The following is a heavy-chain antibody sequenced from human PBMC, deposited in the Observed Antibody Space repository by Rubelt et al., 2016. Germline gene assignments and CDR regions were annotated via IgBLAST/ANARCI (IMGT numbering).Heavy chain of an antibody. V-gene: IGHV4-39*07. D-gene: IGHD2-15*01. CDR2: IYYSGST. CDR3: ARGGSGGSSSIFDY. CDR1: GGSISSSSYY. Sequence: QLQLQESGPGLVKPSETLSLTCTVSGGSISSSSYYWGWIRQPPGKGLEWIGSIYYSGSTYYNPSLKSRVTISGVTAKNQCSLKLCFVTAADTAVYYCARGGSGGSSSIFDYWGQGTLVTVSS. J-gene: IGHJ4*02.